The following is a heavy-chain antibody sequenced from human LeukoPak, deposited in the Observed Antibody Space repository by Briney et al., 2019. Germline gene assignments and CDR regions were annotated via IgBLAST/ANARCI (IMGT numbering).Heavy chain of an antibody. CDR1: GGTFNNYT. D-gene: IGHD1-26*01. J-gene: IGHJ3*02. V-gene: IGHV1-69*13. CDR3: ARGLDTGIVRDAFDI. CDR2: IIPIFDTT. Sequence: SVKVSCKASGGTFNNYTISWVRQAPGQGLEWMGGIIPIFDTTNYAQKFQGRVTITADESTSTAYMELSGLRSEDTAVYYCARGLDTGIVRDAFDIWGQGSMVTVSS.